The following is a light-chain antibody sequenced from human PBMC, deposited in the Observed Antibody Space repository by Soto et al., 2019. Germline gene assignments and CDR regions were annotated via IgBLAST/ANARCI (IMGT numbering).Light chain of an antibody. J-gene: IGLJ1*01. CDR1: SSDVGGYSY. CDR2: DVS. V-gene: IGLV2-11*01. Sequence: QSALTQPRSVSGSPGQSVTISCTGTSSDVGGYSYVSWYQQHPGKAPKLMIYDVSKRPSGVPDRFSGSKSGNTASLTISGLQAEDEADYYCCSYAGSYIVYVFGIGTKLTVL. CDR3: CSYAGSYIVYV.